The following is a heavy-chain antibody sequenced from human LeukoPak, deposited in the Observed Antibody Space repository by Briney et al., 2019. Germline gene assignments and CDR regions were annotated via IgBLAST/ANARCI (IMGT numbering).Heavy chain of an antibody. J-gene: IGHJ4*02. CDR3: ARDTVVTPGDFDY. D-gene: IGHD4-23*01. CDR2: INPSGGST. CDR1: GYTFTSYY. V-gene: IGHV1-46*01. Sequence: EASAKVSCKASGYTFTSYYMHWVRQAPGQGLEWMGIINPSGGSTSYAQKLQGRVTMTTDTSTSTAYMELRSLRSDDTAVYYCARDTVVTPGDFDYWGQGTLVTVSS.